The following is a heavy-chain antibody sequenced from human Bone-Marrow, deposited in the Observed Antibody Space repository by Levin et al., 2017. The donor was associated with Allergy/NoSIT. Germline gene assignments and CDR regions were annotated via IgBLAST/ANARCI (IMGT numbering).Heavy chain of an antibody. J-gene: IGHJ3*02. V-gene: IGHV3-21*01. CDR3: ARFVSGAHAFDI. Sequence: GESLKISCVASGFTFSSYNMHWVRQAPGKGLEWVSLISGSGAYTYFADSVKGRFTVSRDNAKNSLYLQMNSLRAEDTAVYYCARFVSGAHAFDIWGQGTMVTVSS. CDR1: GFTFSSYN. CDR2: ISGSGAYT. D-gene: IGHD3-3*01.